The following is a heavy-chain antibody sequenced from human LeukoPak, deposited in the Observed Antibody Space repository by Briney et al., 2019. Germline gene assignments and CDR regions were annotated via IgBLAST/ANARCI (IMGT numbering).Heavy chain of an antibody. CDR2: IYSGGST. CDR1: GFTVSSNY. CDR3: ASHIAVAGTGFDY. D-gene: IGHD6-19*01. V-gene: IGHV3-66*04. J-gene: IGHJ4*02. Sequence: GGSLRLSCAASGFTVSSNYMSWVRQDPGKGLEWVSVIYSGGSTYYADSVKGRFTISRDNSKNTLYLQMNSLRAEDTAVYYCASHIAVAGTGFDYWGQGTLVTVSS.